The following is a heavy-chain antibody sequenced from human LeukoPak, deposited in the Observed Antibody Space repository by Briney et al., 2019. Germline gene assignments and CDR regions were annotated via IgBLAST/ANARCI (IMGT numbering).Heavy chain of an antibody. CDR2: IYYSGST. D-gene: IGHD3-9*01. Sequence: SETLSLTCSVSDDSIRSYYWSWIRQPPGRGLEWIGYIYYSGSTNYNPSLKSRVTISVDTSKNQFSLKLSSVTAADTAVYYCARRGPLTGYFKYWGQGTLVTVSS. CDR1: DDSIRSYY. J-gene: IGHJ4*02. CDR3: ARRGPLTGYFKY. V-gene: IGHV4-59*12.